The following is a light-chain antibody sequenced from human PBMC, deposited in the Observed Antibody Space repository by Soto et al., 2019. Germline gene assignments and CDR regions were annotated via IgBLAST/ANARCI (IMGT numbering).Light chain of an antibody. Sequence: DIQMTQSPSSLSASVGDRVTITCRASQSISDYLSWYQQKPGKAPKLLIYGASSLQSGVPSRFSGSASGTDFTLTVSSLQPEDFATYYCQQSYSLVTFGGGTKVEIK. CDR3: QQSYSLVT. CDR1: QSISDY. J-gene: IGKJ4*01. V-gene: IGKV1-39*01. CDR2: GAS.